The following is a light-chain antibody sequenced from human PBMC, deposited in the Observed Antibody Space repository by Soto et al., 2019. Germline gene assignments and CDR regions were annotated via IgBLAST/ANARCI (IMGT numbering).Light chain of an antibody. V-gene: IGKV1-5*01. CDR1: QSVSSW. Sequence: DIQMTQSPATLSASVGDRATITCRASQSVSSWLAWYQQKPGKAPNLLIYDASSLESGVPSRFSGSGSGTEFTLTISSLQPDDFATYYCQQYNTYSWTFGPGTKVDIK. CDR2: DAS. CDR3: QQYNTYSWT. J-gene: IGKJ1*01.